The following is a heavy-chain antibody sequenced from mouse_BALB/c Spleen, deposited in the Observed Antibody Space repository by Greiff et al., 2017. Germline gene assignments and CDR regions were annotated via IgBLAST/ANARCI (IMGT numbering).Heavy chain of an antibody. Sequence: VQLQQSGAELARPGASVKMSCKASGYTFTSYTMHWVKQRPGQGLEWIGYINPSSGYTNYNQKFKDKATLTADKSSSTAYMQLSSLTSEDSAVYYCARGHYYGSSYSYYFDYWGQGTTRTVSS. CDR1: GYTFTSYT. J-gene: IGHJ2*01. D-gene: IGHD1-1*01. CDR2: INPSSGYT. V-gene: IGHV1-4*01. CDR3: ARGHYYGSSYSYYFDY.